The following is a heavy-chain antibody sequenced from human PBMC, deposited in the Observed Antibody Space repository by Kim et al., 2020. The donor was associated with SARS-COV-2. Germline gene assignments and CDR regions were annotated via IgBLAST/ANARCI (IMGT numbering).Heavy chain of an antibody. J-gene: IGHJ4*02. CDR1: GYTFTAYW. CDR3: ARRRVGGTLDY. CDR2: ISPGDSTT. V-gene: IGHV5-51*01. Sequence: GESLKISCKASGYTFTAYWIAWVRRMPEKGLEWMGIISPGDSTTDYSPSFQGQVTISADKSISTAYLQWSGLKASDTAMYYCARRRVGGTLDYWGQGTLVTVSP. D-gene: IGHD1-26*01.